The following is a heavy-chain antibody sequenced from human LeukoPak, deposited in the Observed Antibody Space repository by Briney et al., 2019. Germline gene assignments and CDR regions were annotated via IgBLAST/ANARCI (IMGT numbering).Heavy chain of an antibody. V-gene: IGHV4-59*12. J-gene: IGHJ4*02. Sequence: SETLSLTCTVSGGSISSYYWSWIRQPPGKGLEWIGYIYHSGSTYYNPSLKSRVTISVDTSKNQFSLKLSSVTAADTAVYYCARDPRREVRGVFDYWGQGTLVTVSS. CDR2: IYHSGST. CDR3: ARDPRREVRGVFDY. CDR1: GGSISSYY. D-gene: IGHD3-10*01.